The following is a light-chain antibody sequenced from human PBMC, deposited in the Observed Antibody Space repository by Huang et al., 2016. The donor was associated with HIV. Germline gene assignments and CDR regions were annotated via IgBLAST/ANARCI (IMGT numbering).Light chain of an antibody. CDR1: QSITTY. J-gene: IGKJ1*01. V-gene: IGKV1-39*01. CDR3: QQSFTTPWT. CDR2: ATS. Sequence: IQMTQSPSSLAAYVGDRVTINCRASQSITTYLNWYQQKIGKSPRLLIYATSSLQRGVPSRFNGSGFGTNFSLTINSLQPEDFATYFCQQSFTTPWTFGQGTRVEIK.